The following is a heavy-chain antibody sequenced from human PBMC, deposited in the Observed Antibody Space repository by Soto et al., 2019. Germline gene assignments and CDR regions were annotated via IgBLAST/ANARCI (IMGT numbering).Heavy chain of an antibody. J-gene: IGHJ4*02. CDR3: ARDAVYNDGLWIVDY. CDR1: GFTFNYA. D-gene: IGHD2-21*01. CDR2: IVGDGSSI. Sequence: LRLSCAASGFTFNYAMMWVRQAPGKGQEWVSGIVGDGSSIYYADSVKGRFTISRDNSKNTLYLQMNSLRVEDTAVYYCARDAVYNDGLWIVDYWGQGPLVTVSS. V-gene: IGHV3-23*01.